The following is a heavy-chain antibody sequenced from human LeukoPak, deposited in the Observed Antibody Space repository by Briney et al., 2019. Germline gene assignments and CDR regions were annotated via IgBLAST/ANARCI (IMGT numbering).Heavy chain of an antibody. CDR3: ARDSGSYRAFDY. CDR1: GFTFSKFW. V-gene: IGHV3-53*01. J-gene: IGHJ4*02. D-gene: IGHD1-26*01. Sequence: GGSLRLSCAASGFTFSKFWMSWVRQAPGKGLEWVSVIYSGGTTYYTDSVKGRFTISRDTSKNTLYLQMNSLRAEDTAVYYCARDSGSYRAFDYWGQGTLVTVSS. CDR2: IYSGGTT.